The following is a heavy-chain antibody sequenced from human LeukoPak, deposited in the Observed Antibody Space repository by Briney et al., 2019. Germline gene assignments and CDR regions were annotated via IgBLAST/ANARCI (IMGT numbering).Heavy chain of an antibody. J-gene: IGHJ6*02. CDR2: IKQDGSEK. D-gene: IGHD2-21*02. CDR1: GFSFSSYW. V-gene: IGHV3-7*02. Sequence: GGSLRLSCAASGFSFSSYWMSWVRQAPGKGLEWVANIKQDGSEKYYVDSVKGRFTISRDNAKNSLYLQMNSLRAEDTAGYYCARLTCGGDCYSWYYYYGMDVWGQGTTVTVSS. CDR3: ARLTCGGDCYSWYYYYGMDV.